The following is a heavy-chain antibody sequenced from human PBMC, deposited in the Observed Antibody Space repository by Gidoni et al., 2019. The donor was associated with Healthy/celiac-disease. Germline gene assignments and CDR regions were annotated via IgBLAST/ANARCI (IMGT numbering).Heavy chain of an antibody. CDR1: GFTFSSYS. V-gene: IGHV3-21*01. CDR2: ISSSSSYI. J-gene: IGHJ4*02. D-gene: IGHD7-27*01. CDR3: ARIGKLGNGIFIAIDY. Sequence: EVQLVESGGGLVKPGGSLRLSCAASGFTFSSYSMNWVRQAPGKGLEWVSSISSSSSYIYYADSVKGRFTISRDNAKNSLYLQMNSLRAEDTAVYYCARIGKLGNGIFIAIDYWGQGTLVTVSS.